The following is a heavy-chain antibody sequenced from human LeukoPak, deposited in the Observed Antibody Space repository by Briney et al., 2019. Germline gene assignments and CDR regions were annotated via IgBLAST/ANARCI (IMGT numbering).Heavy chain of an antibody. CDR2: IKSNSDGGTT. V-gene: IGHV3-15*01. J-gene: IGHJ4*02. CDR3: TTVHGAGPVNFDH. CDR1: GFTFTDTW. D-gene: IGHD3-10*01. Sequence: PGGSLRLSCTAYGFTFTDTWMTWVRQAPGKGLEWVGRIKSNSDGGTTDYAVPVKGRFSISRDDSKSTLYLQIYSLKTEDTAVYYCTTVHGAGPVNFDHWGQGSLVTVSS.